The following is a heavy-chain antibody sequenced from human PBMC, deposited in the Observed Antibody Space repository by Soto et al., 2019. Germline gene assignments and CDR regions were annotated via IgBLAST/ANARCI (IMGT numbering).Heavy chain of an antibody. Sequence: ASVKVSCKASGYTFTGYYMHWVRQAPGQGLEWMGWINPNSGGTNYAQKIQGRVTMTRDTSISTAYMELSRLRSDDTAVYYWARDYDRIQLWFSEAENWFDPWGQGTLVTVSS. V-gene: IGHV1-2*02. CDR3: ARDYDRIQLWFSEAENWFDP. CDR2: INPNSGGT. D-gene: IGHD5-18*01. CDR1: GYTFTGYY. J-gene: IGHJ5*02.